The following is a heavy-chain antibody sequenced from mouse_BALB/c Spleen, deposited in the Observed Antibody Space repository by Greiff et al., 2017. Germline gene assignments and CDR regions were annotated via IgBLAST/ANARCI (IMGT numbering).Heavy chain of an antibody. CDR3: ARGDYRYDGEVGCAD. CDR2: INPYNDGT. J-gene: IGHJ3*01. Sequence: VQLQQSGPELVKPGASVKMSCKASGYTFPSYVMHWVKQKPGQGLEWIGYINPYNDGTKYHEKFKGKATLTSDKSSSTAYMELSSLTSEDSAVYYCARGDYRYDGEVGCADWGQGTLVTVSA. V-gene: IGHV1-14*01. D-gene: IGHD2-14*01. CDR1: GYTFPSYV.